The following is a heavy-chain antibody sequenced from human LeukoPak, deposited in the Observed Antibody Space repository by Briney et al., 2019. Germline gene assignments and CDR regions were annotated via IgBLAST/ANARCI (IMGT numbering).Heavy chain of an antibody. V-gene: IGHV3-23*01. CDR2: LSDNGGSP. Sequence: PGGSLRLSCAASGFTFSNYAMSWVRQAPGKGLEWVSSLSDNGGSPYYADSVKGRFTIFRDNSKNTLYLHMNSLRVEDTAVYYCAKERYSGSSPPFDPWGQGTLVTVSS. D-gene: IGHD1-26*01. CDR3: AKERYSGSSPPFDP. J-gene: IGHJ5*02. CDR1: GFTFSNYA.